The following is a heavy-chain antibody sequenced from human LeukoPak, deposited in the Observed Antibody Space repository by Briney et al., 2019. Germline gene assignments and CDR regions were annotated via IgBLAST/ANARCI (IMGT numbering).Heavy chain of an antibody. CDR1: GYSISSGYY. CDR3: ARSDYRRSFDY. Sequence: SETLSLTCTVSGYSISSGYYWGWIRQPPVKGLEWIASIYHSGSTYYNPSLKSRVTISVDTSKNQFSLKLSSVTAADTAVYYCARSDYRRSFDYWGQGTLVTVSS. CDR2: IYHSGST. V-gene: IGHV4-38-2*02. D-gene: IGHD3-10*01. J-gene: IGHJ4*02.